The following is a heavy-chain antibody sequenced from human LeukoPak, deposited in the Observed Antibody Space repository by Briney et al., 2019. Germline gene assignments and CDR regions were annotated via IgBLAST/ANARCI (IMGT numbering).Heavy chain of an antibody. CDR2: IFDSENS. J-gene: IGHJ4*02. V-gene: IGHV4-59*01. CDR3: ARFSSQLLKTGGFDS. Sequence: SETLSLTCTVSGDSISSYYWSWIRQPPGKGLEWIGYIFDSENSKYNPSLESRVIISVDTSKDQLSLKPTSVIAADTAVYYCARFSSQLLKTGGFDSWGQGTLVTVFS. CDR1: GDSISSYY. D-gene: IGHD1-26*01.